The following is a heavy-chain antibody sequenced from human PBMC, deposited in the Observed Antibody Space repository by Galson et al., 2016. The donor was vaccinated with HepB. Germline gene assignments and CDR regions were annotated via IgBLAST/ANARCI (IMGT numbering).Heavy chain of an antibody. CDR2: IYDGGST. CDR1: GFTGNDNY. Sequence: SLRLSCAASGFTGNDNYMSWVRQTSGKGLEWVSVIYDGGSTYYAGSVKGRFTFSRDNSNNTLYLQMNSLRAEDTAVYFCTRGSRRFGKTYGMDVWGQGTTVTVSS. J-gene: IGHJ6*02. CDR3: TRGSRRFGKTYGMDV. V-gene: IGHV3-53*01. D-gene: IGHD3-10*01.